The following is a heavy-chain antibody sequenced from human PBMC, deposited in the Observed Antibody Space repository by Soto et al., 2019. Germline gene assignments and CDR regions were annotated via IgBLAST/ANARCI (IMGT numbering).Heavy chain of an antibody. CDR3: ATRRDYSSSSFACYYYCMDV. V-gene: IGHV4-39*01. CDR2: IYYSGST. Sequence: QLQLQESGPGLVKPSETLSLTCTVSGGSISSSSYYWGWIRQPPGKGLEWIGSIYYSGSTYYNPSHKRGVSRSVDTSKNQFSLKRRYVTAADTAVYYCATRRDYSSSSFACYYYCMDVWGQGTTVTVSS. J-gene: IGHJ6*02. D-gene: IGHD6-6*01. CDR1: GGSISSSSYY.